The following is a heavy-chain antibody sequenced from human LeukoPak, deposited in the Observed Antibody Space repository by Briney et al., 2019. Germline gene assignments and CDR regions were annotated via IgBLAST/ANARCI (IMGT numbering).Heavy chain of an antibody. CDR1: GGSVSDYY. V-gene: IGHV4-59*02. Sequence: PSETLSLTCTISGGSVSDYYWTWIRQPPGKGLEWIGYIYYSGSTNYNPSLKSRVTISVDTSKNQFSLKLSSVTTVDTAVYYCARYYYDNSGSIYAFDIWGQGTMVTVSS. D-gene: IGHD3-22*01. J-gene: IGHJ3*02. CDR3: ARYYYDNSGSIYAFDI. CDR2: IYYSGST.